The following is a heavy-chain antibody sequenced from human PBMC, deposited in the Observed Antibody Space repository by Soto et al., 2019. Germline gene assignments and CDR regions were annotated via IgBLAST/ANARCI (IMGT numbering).Heavy chain of an antibody. D-gene: IGHD3-10*01. J-gene: IGHJ6*02. CDR3: ARDRIPTGMDV. V-gene: IGHV3-66*01. Sequence: EVQLVESGGGLVQPGGSLRLSCAASGFTVSSNYMSXVRXXXXKGLEWVSVIYSGGSTYYADSVKGRFTISRDNSXXXXXXXXXXXXXXXXAVYYCARDRIPTGMDVWGQGTTVTVSS. CDR1: GFTVSSNY. CDR2: IYSGGST.